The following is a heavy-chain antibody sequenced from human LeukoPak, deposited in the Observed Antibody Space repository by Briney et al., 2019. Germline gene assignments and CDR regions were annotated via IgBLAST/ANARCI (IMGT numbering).Heavy chain of an antibody. CDR3: ARRADVGVRNYSVL. CDR1: GFTCSAYY. D-gene: IGHD2-21*01. Sequence: GGSLRLSCAASGFTCSAYYMLWLRQAPGKGLEWVSYISSRSSFTNYADSVKGRVTISRDNAKNSLSLQMNSLRADDTAVYYCARRADVGVRNYSVLWGQGTLVTVSS. V-gene: IGHV3-11*03. CDR2: ISSRSSFT. J-gene: IGHJ1*01.